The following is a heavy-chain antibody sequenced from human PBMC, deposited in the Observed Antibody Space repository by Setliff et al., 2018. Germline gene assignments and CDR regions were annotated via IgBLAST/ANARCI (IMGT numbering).Heavy chain of an antibody. CDR2: INQSGSG. D-gene: IGHD1-1*01. V-gene: IGHV4-34*01. CDR1: GVSIRSYY. J-gene: IGHJ3*02. Sequence: PSETLSLTCTVSGVSIRSYYWSWIRQPPGKGLEWFGEINQSGSGDYNPSFKGRVTISVDTSKKQFSLTLTSVTAADTALYYCRQAVVGRDVFDIWGQGTVVTVSS. CDR3: RQAVVGRDVFDI.